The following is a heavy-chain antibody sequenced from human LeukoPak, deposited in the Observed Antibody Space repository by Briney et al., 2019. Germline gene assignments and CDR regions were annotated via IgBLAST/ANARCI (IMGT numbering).Heavy chain of an antibody. J-gene: IGHJ5*02. CDR3: AREWGYGSGSYFDP. V-gene: IGHV1-2*02. Sequence: ASVKVSCKASGYTFTGYYMHWVRQAPGQGLEWMGWINPNSGGTNYAQKFQGRVTMTRDTSISTAYMELSRLRSDDTAVYYCAREWGYGSGSYFDPRGQGTLVTVSS. D-gene: IGHD3-10*01. CDR1: GYTFTGYY. CDR2: INPNSGGT.